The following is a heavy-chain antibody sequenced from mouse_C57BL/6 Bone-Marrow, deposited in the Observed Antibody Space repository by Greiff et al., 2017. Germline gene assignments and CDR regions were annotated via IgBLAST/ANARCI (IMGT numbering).Heavy chain of an antibody. J-gene: IGHJ3*01. CDR1: GFNIKNTY. CDR2: IGPANGNT. D-gene: IGHD2-5*01. V-gene: IGHV14-3*01. Sequence: EVQLQQSVAELVRPGASVKLSCTASGFNIKNTYMHWVNQRPEQGLEWIGRIGPANGNTKYAPKFPGQATITANTTSNTASLQLSSLTSEDTAIYYCARTPPTIVSGPWFAYWGQGTLVTVSA. CDR3: ARTPPTIVSGPWFAY.